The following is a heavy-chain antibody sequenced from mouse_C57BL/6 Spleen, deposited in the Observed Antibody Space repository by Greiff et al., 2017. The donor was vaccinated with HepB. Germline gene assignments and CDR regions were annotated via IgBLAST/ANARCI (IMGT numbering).Heavy chain of an antibody. D-gene: IGHD2-4*01. Sequence: EVQLQQSGTVLARPGASVKMSCKTSGYTFTSYWMHWVKQRPGQGLEWIGAIYPGNSDTSYNQKFKGKAKLTAVTSASTAYMELSSLTNEDSAVYYCTRGHYDYDEKGFDYWGQGTTLTVSS. V-gene: IGHV1-5*01. CDR3: TRGHYDYDEKGFDY. J-gene: IGHJ2*01. CDR1: GYTFTSYW. CDR2: IYPGNSDT.